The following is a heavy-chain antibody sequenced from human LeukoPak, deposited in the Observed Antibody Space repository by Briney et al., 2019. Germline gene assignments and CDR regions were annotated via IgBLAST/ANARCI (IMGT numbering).Heavy chain of an antibody. J-gene: IGHJ4*02. CDR1: GFTFSRYW. CDR2: INSDGRST. Sequence: GGSLRLSCVASGFTFSRYWMHWVRQAPGKGLVRVSRINSDGRSTNYADSVKGRFSISRDNAENTLYLQMNSLRVEDTAVYYCVRGADTGYSSDSWGQGTLVTVSS. CDR3: VRGADTGYSSDS. V-gene: IGHV3-74*01. D-gene: IGHD3-9*01.